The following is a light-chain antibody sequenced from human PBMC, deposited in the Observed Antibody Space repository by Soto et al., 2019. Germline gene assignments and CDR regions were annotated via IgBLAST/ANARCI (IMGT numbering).Light chain of an antibody. CDR2: DAS. CDR3: QQRSNWPIT. J-gene: IGKJ5*01. V-gene: IGKV3-11*01. Sequence: EIVLTQSPATLSLSPGGRATLSCRASQNINRYLAWYHQKPGQPPRLLIYDASTRATGIPARFSGSGSGTDFTLTISSLEPEDFEVYYCQQRSNWPITFGQGTRLEIK. CDR1: QNINRY.